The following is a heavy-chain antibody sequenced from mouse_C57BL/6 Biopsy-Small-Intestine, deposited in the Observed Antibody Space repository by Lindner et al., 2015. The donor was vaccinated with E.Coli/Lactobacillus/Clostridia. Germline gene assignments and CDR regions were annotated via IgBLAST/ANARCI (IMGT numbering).Heavy chain of an antibody. CDR3: ARAGMRDSSGYFDH. CDR2: IGGYNGDT. CDR1: ESTFNIYG. J-gene: IGHJ2*01. Sequence: SVKVSCKAPESTFNIYGIVWVRQAPGQGLEWMGWIGGYNGDTQYAHKFQDRVIMTTDTSTSTAYMELRSLTSDDTASYFCARAGMRDSSGYFDHWGQGTLVTVSS. V-gene: IGHV1-14*01. D-gene: IGHD1-1*01.